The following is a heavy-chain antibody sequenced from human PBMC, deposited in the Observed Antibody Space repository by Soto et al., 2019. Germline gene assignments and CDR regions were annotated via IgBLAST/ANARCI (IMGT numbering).Heavy chain of an antibody. Sequence: EVQLVESGGGLVQPGGSLKLSCAVSGFTFIDYGLSWVPQAPGKGREWVANIKQDGNEKYYVDSVKGRFTISRDNAKNSLYLQMNSLRAEDTAVYYCARGLGSSGWYSPWDAFDIWGQGTMVTVSS. V-gene: IGHV3-7*01. J-gene: IGHJ3*02. D-gene: IGHD6-19*01. CDR1: GFTFIDYG. CDR2: IKQDGNEK. CDR3: ARGLGSSGWYSPWDAFDI.